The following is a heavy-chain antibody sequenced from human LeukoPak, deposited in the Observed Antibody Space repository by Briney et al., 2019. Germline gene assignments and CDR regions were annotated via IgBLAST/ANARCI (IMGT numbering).Heavy chain of an antibody. CDR3: AKGPWVRGRPGYFDY. Sequence: PGRSLRLSCAASGFTFSSYGMYWVRQAPGKGLEWVAVIWYDGSNKYYADSVKGRFTISRDNSKNTLYLQMNSLRAEDTAVYYCAKGPWVRGRPGYFDYWGQGTLVTVSS. D-gene: IGHD3-10*01. CDR2: IWYDGSNK. V-gene: IGHV3-33*06. CDR1: GFTFSSYG. J-gene: IGHJ4*02.